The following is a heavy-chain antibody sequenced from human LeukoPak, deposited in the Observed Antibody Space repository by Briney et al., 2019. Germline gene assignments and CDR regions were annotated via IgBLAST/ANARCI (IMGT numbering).Heavy chain of an antibody. CDR2: IIPIFGTA. Sequence: SVKVSCKASGGTFSSYAISWVRQAPGQGLEWMGGIIPIFGTANYAQKFQGRVTITADESTSTAYMELSSLRSEDTAVYYCARDAYRDYYDSDGYYYVGMDVWGQGTTVTVS. J-gene: IGHJ6*02. CDR1: GGTFSSYA. V-gene: IGHV1-69*13. D-gene: IGHD3-22*01. CDR3: ARDAYRDYYDSDGYYYVGMDV.